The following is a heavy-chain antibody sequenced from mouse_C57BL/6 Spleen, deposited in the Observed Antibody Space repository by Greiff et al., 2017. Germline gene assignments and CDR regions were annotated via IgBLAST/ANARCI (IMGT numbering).Heavy chain of an antibody. CDR3: ARSSGYGAWFAY. CDR2: IYPGSGST. CDR1: GYTFTSYW. J-gene: IGHJ3*01. D-gene: IGHD3-2*02. V-gene: IGHV1-55*01. Sequence: QVQLQQPGAELVKPGASVKMSCKASGYTFTSYWITWVKQRPGQGLEWIGDIYPGSGSTNYNEKFKSKATLTVDTSSRTAYMQLSSLTSEDSAVYYCARSSGYGAWFAYWGQGTLVTVSA.